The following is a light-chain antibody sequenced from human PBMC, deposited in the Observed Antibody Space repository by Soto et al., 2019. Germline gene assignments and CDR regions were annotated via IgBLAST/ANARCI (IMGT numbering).Light chain of an antibody. CDR1: SGHSSYA. V-gene: IGLV4-69*01. CDR2: LNSGGGH. CDR3: QTWDSGIQV. Sequence: QSVLTQSPSASASLGASVRLTCTLSSGHSSYAIAWHQQQPEKGPRFLMSLNSGGGHSKGDGIPDRFSGSSSGAERHLTISSLQSEDEADYYCQTWDSGIQVFGGGTKLTVL. J-gene: IGLJ3*02.